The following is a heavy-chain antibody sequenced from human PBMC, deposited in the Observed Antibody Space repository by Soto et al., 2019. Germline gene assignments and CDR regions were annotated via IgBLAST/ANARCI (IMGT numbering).Heavy chain of an antibody. Sequence: GGSLRLSCAASGFTFSSYGMHWVRQAPGKGLEWVAVISYDGSNKYYADSVKGRFTISRDNSKNTLYLQMNSLRAEDTAVYYCAKDRDYYDSSGPFDIWGQGTMVTVSS. CDR1: GFTFSSYG. CDR3: AKDRDYYDSSGPFDI. D-gene: IGHD3-22*01. V-gene: IGHV3-30*18. J-gene: IGHJ3*02. CDR2: ISYDGSNK.